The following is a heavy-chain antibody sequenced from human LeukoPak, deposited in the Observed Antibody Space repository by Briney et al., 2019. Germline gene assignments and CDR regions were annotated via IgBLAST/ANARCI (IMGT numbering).Heavy chain of an antibody. Sequence: GASVKVSCKASGGTFSSYAISWVRQAPGQGLEWMGRIIPILGIANYAQKFQGRVTMTRDTSISTAYMELSRLRSDDTAVYYCARELEDWYSSSSGGAFDIWGQGTMVTVSS. CDR3: ARELEDWYSSSSGGAFDI. CDR1: GGTFSSYA. J-gene: IGHJ3*02. D-gene: IGHD6-6*01. CDR2: IIPILGIA. V-gene: IGHV1-69*04.